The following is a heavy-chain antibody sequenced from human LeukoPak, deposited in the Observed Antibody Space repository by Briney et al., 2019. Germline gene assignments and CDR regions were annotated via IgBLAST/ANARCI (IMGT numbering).Heavy chain of an antibody. Sequence: GGSLRLSCAASGFTFFSYTMNWVRQAPGKGLEWVSSISSSSSYIYYADSVKGRFTISRDNAKNSLYLQMNSLRAEDTALYYCARDLGVEVTAFDYWGQGTLVTVSS. CDR1: GFTFFSYT. V-gene: IGHV3-21*04. D-gene: IGHD2-21*02. CDR2: ISSSSSYI. CDR3: ARDLGVEVTAFDY. J-gene: IGHJ4*02.